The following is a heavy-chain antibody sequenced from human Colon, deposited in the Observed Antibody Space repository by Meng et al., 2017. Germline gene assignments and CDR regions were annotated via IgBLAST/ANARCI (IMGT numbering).Heavy chain of an antibody. J-gene: IGHJ5*02. CDR2: IYYSGST. Sequence: QVRLQESGTVLVQPSQPLSLPCTVSGGSISSGDYYWSWIRQPPGKGLEWIGYIYYSGSTYSNASLKSRVTISIDRSKNQFSLKLSSVTAADTAVYYCARDRKHYGERGWFDPWGQGTLVTGSS. D-gene: IGHD4-17*01. CDR1: GGSISSGDYY. CDR3: ARDRKHYGERGWFDP. V-gene: IGHV4-30-4*01.